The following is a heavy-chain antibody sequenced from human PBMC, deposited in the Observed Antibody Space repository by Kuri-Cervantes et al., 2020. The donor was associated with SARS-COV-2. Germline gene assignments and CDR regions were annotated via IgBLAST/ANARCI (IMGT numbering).Heavy chain of an antibody. V-gene: IGHV3-23*01. CDR3: VRDCTISSCSNAGKY. Sequence: GESLKISCAASGFTFSSYAMSWVRQAPGKGLGWVSAISGSGGSTYYADSVKGRFTISRDNAKNTLFLQMNSLRLEDTAVYYCVRDCTISSCSNAGKYWGQGTLVTVSS. CDR2: ISGSGGST. CDR1: GFTFSSYA. D-gene: IGHD2-2*01. J-gene: IGHJ4*02.